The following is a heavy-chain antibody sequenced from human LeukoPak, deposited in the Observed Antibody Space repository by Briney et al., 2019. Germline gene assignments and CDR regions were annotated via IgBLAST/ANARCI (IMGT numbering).Heavy chain of an antibody. CDR1: GYTLTGYY. Sequence: GASVKVSCKASGYTLTGYYMHWVRQAPGQGLEWMGWINPNSGGTNYAQKFQGRVTMTRDTSISAAYMELSRLRSDDTAEYYCARDRSDSSGWSLDYWGQGTLVTVSS. V-gene: IGHV1-2*02. CDR2: INPNSGGT. D-gene: IGHD6-19*01. J-gene: IGHJ4*02. CDR3: ARDRSDSSGWSLDY.